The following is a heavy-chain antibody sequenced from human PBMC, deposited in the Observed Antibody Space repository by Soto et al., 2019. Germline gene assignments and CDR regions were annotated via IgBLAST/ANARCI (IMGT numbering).Heavy chain of an antibody. J-gene: IGHJ4*02. CDR3: AKGTVVTQGGYLAY. Sequence: GGSLRLSCAASGFTFSSYAMSWVRQAPGKGLEWVSAISGSGGSTYYADSVKGRFTISRNNSKNTLYLQMNSLRAEDTAVYYCAKGTVVTQGGYLAYWGQGTLVTVSS. D-gene: IGHD2-21*02. V-gene: IGHV3-23*01. CDR2: ISGSGGST. CDR1: GFTFSSYA.